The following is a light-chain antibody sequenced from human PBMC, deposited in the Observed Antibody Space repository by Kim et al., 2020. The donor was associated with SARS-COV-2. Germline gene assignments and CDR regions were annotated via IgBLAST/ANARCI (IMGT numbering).Light chain of an antibody. V-gene: IGKV3-11*01. CDR2: DAS. CDR1: QSVSRY. CDR3: QQRSNWPWT. Sequence: LAPGERATLSCRASQSVSRYLSCDQQKPGQAPRLLIYDASNRATGTPARFSGSGSGTDFTLTISSLEPEDFAVYYCQQRSNWPWTFGQGTKVDIK. J-gene: IGKJ1*01.